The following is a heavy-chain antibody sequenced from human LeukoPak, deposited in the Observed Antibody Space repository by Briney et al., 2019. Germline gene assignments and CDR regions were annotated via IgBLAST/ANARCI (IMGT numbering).Heavy chain of an antibody. D-gene: IGHD3-3*01. CDR3: ARLRKTYYDFWSGYYFDY. V-gene: IGHV3-7*01. CDR2: IKQDGSEK. CDR1: GFTFSSYW. Sequence: GGSLRLSCAASGFTFSSYWMSWVRQAPGEGLEWVANIKQDGSEKYYVDSVKGRFTISRDNAKNSLYLQMNSLRAEDTAVYYCARLRKTYYDFWSGYYFDYWGQGTLVTVSS. J-gene: IGHJ4*02.